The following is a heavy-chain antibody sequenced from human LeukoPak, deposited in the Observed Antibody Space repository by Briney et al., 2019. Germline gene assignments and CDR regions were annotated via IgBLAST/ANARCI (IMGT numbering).Heavy chain of an antibody. CDR2: ITSSGRTI. CDR3: ARDSRYFGSGSCFDY. CDR1: VLTYRGVE. D-gene: IGHD3-10*01. V-gene: IGHV3-48*03. J-gene: IGHJ4*03. Sequence: SLILSWEWSVLTYRGVEMNSASEGARWGPEWISYITSSGRTIHYADSVKGRFTISRDNSENSIYLQMNSLRADDTAIYYCARDSRYFGSGSCFDYWGQGILVTVSS.